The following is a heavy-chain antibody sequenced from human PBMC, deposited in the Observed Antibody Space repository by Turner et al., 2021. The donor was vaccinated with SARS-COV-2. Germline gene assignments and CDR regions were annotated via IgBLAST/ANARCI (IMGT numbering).Heavy chain of an antibody. J-gene: IGHJ6*02. CDR1: CGSISSSTYY. CDR2: IYYSGIT. Sequence: QLQLQESGPGLVKPSATLSPTCTLSCGSISSSTYYWGWIRQPPGKGLELVGNIYYSGITYYNTSLKSRGTISLDTSKNQFSLKLSSVTAADTAVNYCARLMDTAMNYYGMDVWGQGTTVTVSS. V-gene: IGHV4-39*01. D-gene: IGHD5-18*01. CDR3: ARLMDTAMNYYGMDV.